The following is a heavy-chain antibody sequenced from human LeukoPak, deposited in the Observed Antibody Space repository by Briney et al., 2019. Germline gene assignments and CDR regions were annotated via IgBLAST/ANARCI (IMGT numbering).Heavy chain of an antibody. V-gene: IGHV1-69*01. CDR3: ARVGYMGPYYYYYMDV. D-gene: IGHD5-24*01. J-gene: IGHJ6*03. CDR1: GGTFSSYA. Sequence: SVKVSCKASGGTFSSYAISWVRQAPGQGLEWMGGIIPIFGTANYAQKFQGRVTITADESTSTAYMELSSLRSEDTAVYYCARVGYMGPYYYYYMDVWGKGTTVTVPS. CDR2: IIPIFGTA.